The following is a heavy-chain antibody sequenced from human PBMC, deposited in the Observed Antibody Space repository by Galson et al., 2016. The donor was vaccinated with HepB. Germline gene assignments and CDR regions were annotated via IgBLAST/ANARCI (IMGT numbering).Heavy chain of an antibody. CDR3: ATLHASGSPSGPFDY. J-gene: IGHJ4*02. V-gene: IGHV3-33*01. Sequence: SLRLSCAASGITFSHFGMHWVRQAPGKWPEWVGLIRHDGSIQYYADSVKGRFTISRDNSKNTLYLEMNSLRAEDTAVYYCATLHASGSPSGPFDYWGQGTLVTVSS. CDR2: IRHDGSIQ. CDR1: GITFSHFG. D-gene: IGHD4-11*01.